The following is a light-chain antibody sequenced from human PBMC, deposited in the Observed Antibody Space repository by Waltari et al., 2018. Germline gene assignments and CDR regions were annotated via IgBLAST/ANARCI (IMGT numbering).Light chain of an antibody. CDR1: KSDIGGWDR. J-gene: IGLJ2*01. CDR2: DVN. V-gene: IGLV2-18*02. CDR3: SSYTDNTVL. Sequence: QSALTQPPSVSGSPGQSVTISCPATKSDIGGWDRFSWYQQAQGSSPKLILFDVNNRPSGVPDRFSGSKSGNTASLTISGLQTEDEADYYCSSYTDNTVLFGGGTKLTVL.